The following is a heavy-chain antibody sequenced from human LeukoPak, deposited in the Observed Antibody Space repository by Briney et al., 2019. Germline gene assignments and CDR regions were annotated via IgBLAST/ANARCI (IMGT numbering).Heavy chain of an antibody. J-gene: IGHJ4*02. V-gene: IGHV3-74*01. CDR1: GNYC. D-gene: IGHD2/OR15-2a*01. Sequence: GGSLGLSIAASGNYCMHWVRQVPGKGLVWVSHINSDGSWTSYADSVKGRFTISKDNAKNTVYLQMNSLRAEDTAVYYCVSFYETYWGRGTLVTVSS. CDR3: VSFYETY. CDR2: INSDGSWT.